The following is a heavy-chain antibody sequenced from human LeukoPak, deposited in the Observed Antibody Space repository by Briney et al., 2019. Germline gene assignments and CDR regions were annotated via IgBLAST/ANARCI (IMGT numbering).Heavy chain of an antibody. V-gene: IGHV1-18*01. CDR3: ARFERTQRLNWFDP. CDR1: GYTFTGYG. J-gene: IGHJ5*02. Sequence: GASVKVSCKASGYTFTGYGISWVRQAPGQGLEWMGWISAYNGNTNYAQKLQGRVTMTTDTSTSTAYMELRSLRSDDTAVYYCARFERTQRLNWFDPWGQGTLVTVSS. CDR2: ISAYNGNT. D-gene: IGHD1-1*01.